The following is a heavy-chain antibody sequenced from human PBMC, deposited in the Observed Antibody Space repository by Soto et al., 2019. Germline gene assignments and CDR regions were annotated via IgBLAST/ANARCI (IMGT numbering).Heavy chain of an antibody. CDR2: FYRGGCDP. CDR3: ARLPSSSSPFDS. CDR1: GFIFTRYW. V-gene: IGHV5-51*01. Sequence: PGESLKISCKGSGFIFTRYWIGWVRQMPGKGLEWMGIFYRGGCDPRYSPSFQGQVTISAHKSISTAYLQWSSLKASDTAMYYCARLPSSSSPFDSWGQGTLVTVSS. J-gene: IGHJ4*02. D-gene: IGHD6-6*01.